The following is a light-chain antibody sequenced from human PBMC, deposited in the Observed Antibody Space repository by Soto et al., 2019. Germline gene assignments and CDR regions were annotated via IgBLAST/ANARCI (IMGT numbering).Light chain of an antibody. CDR3: QQYNSYSWT. V-gene: IGKV1-5*01. Sequence: DIQMTQSPSILSASVGDRVTITCRASQSISSWLAWYQQKPGKAPNLLIYDASSLESGVPSRFSGSGSGTEFTLTISSLQPDDLATYYCQQYNSYSWTFGQGTKVDIK. CDR2: DAS. J-gene: IGKJ1*01. CDR1: QSISSW.